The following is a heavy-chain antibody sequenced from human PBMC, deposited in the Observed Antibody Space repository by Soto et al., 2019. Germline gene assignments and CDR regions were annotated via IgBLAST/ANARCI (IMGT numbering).Heavy chain of an antibody. CDR2: ISAYNGNT. CDR3: ARVGVGVAGTGHYYYYGIDV. J-gene: IGHJ6*02. D-gene: IGHD6-19*01. Sequence: QVQLVQSGAEVKKPGASVKVSCKASGYTFTSYGISWVRQAPGQGLEWMGWISAYNGNTNYAQKLQGRVTMTTDTSTSTAYMERRSMRSYDTAVYYCARVGVGVAGTGHYYYYGIDVWGQGTTVTVSS. V-gene: IGHV1-18*01. CDR1: GYTFTSYG.